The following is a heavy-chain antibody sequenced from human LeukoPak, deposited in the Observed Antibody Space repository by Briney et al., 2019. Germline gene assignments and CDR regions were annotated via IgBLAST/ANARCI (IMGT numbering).Heavy chain of an antibody. CDR1: EFRFETYW. J-gene: IGHJ6*03. V-gene: IGHV3-7*01. D-gene: IGHD5-24*01. CDR2: IKEDGSEK. Sequence: GALRLSCVALEFRFETYWMSWVRQAPGKGPEWVANIKEDGSEKHYVGSVRGRFTISRDNDDNSLHLQMNSLRPEDMAVYYYARGETMDVWGKGTTVTVSS. CDR3: ARGETMDV.